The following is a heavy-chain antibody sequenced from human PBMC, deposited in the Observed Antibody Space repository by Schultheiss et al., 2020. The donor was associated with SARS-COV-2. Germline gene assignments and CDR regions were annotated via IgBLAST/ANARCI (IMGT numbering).Heavy chain of an antibody. D-gene: IGHD3-22*01. J-gene: IGHJ6*02. CDR1: GFTFSGYA. CDR3: AKGDSSGSNYYGMDV. Sequence: GESLKISCAASGFTFSGYALSWVRQAPGRGLEWVSGISGRGSDTDYTDSVKGRFTISRDNSKNTLYLQMNSLRAEDTAVYYCAKGDSSGSNYYGMDVWGQGTTVTVSS. V-gene: IGHV3-23*01. CDR2: ISGRGSDT.